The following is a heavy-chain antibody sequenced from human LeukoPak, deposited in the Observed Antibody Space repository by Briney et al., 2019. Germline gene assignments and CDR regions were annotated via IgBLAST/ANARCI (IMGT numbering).Heavy chain of an antibody. CDR3: ARDFGVVTPKDAFDI. CDR2: IYTSGST. CDR1: GGSISSYY. Sequence: PSETLSLTCTVSGGSISSYYWSWIRQPAGKGLEWIGRIYTSGSTNYNPSLKSRVTMSVDTSKNQFSLKLSSVTAADTAVYYRARDFGVVTPKDAFDIWGQGTMVTVSS. J-gene: IGHJ3*02. V-gene: IGHV4-4*07. D-gene: IGHD3-3*01.